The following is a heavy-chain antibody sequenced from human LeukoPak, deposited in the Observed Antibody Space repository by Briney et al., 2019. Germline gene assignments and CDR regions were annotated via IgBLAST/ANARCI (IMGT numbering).Heavy chain of an antibody. D-gene: IGHD2-21*02. CDR3: ARDRELGCGGDCYWFDY. CDR1: GYTFTSYD. Sequence: ASVKVSCKASGYTFTSYDINWVRQATGQGLEWMGWMNPNSGGTNYAQKFQGRVTMTRDTSISTAYMELSRLRSDDTAVYYCARDRELGCGGDCYWFDYWGQGTLVTVSS. J-gene: IGHJ4*02. V-gene: IGHV1-2*02. CDR2: MNPNSGGT.